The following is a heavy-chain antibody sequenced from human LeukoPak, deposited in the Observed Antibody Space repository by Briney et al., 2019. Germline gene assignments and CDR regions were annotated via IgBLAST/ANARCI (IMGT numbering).Heavy chain of an antibody. V-gene: IGHV3-53*01. Sequence: GGSLSLSCAASGFTASSNYMSWVRQAPGKGLEWVSVIYSGGSTYYADSVKGRFTISRDNSKNTLYLQMTSLRPEDTAVYYCARGKRLAHFDYWGQGTLVTVSS. D-gene: IGHD6-25*01. CDR3: ARGKRLAHFDY. J-gene: IGHJ4*02. CDR2: IYSGGST. CDR1: GFTASSNY.